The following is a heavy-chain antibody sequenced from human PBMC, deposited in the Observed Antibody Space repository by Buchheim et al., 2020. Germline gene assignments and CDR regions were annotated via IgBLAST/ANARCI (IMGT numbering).Heavy chain of an antibody. Sequence: QVQLVQSGAEVKKPGSSVKVSCKASGGTFSSYAISWVRQAPGQGLQWMGGILPIFSTATYAQNYQGRVTITADESTSTAYMELNRLTSEDTAVYYCARNGRGNSHFDFWGQGTL. V-gene: IGHV1-69*12. J-gene: IGHJ4*02. D-gene: IGHD2-15*01. CDR2: ILPIFSTA. CDR1: GGTFSSYA. CDR3: ARNGRGNSHFDF.